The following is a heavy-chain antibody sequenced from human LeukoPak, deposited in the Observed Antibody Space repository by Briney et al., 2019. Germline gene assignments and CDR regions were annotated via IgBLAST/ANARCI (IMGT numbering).Heavy chain of an antibody. J-gene: IGHJ4*02. CDR1: GFNFSSYA. Sequence: GGSLRLSCTASGFNFSSYAMTWVRQAPGKGLEWVSAISGSGDSTYYVDSVEGRFTISRDNSKNTLYLQMNGLRAEDTAVYYCAKIPFNDILYYFDYWGQGTLVTVSS. V-gene: IGHV3-23*01. D-gene: IGHD3-9*01. CDR2: ISGSGDST. CDR3: AKIPFNDILYYFDY.